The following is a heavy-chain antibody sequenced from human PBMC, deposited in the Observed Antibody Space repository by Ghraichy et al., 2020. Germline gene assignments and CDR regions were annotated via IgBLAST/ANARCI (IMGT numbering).Heavy chain of an antibody. D-gene: IGHD3-3*01. CDR1: GYTFTSYD. CDR2: MNPNSGNT. Sequence: ASVKVSCKASGYTFTSYDINWVRQATGQGLEWMGWMNPNSGNTGYAQKFQGRVTMTRNTSISTAYMELSSLRSEDTAVYYCARANPGKTYYDFWSGYYPTYGMDVWGQGTTVTVSS. CDR3: ARANPGKTYYDFWSGYYPTYGMDV. J-gene: IGHJ6*02. V-gene: IGHV1-8*01.